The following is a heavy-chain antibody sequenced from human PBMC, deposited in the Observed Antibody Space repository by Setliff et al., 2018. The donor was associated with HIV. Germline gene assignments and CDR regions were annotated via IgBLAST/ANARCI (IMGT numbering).Heavy chain of an antibody. CDR2: SHNNGNT. D-gene: IGHD2-15*01. Sequence: SETLSLTCTVSGGSISSYYWSWIRQPPGEGLEWIGYSHNNGNTHYNPSLKSQVTISVDTSKNHVSLRLNSVTAADTAVYYCARQGSWLDSWGQGTLVTVSS. CDR1: GGSISSYY. J-gene: IGHJ5*01. V-gene: IGHV4-59*08. CDR3: ARQGSWLDS.